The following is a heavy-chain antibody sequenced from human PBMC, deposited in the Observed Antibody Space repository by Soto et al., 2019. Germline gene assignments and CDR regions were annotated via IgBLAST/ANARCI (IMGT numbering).Heavy chain of an antibody. V-gene: IGHV4-34*01. CDR2: INHSGST. J-gene: IGHJ6*03. CDR3: ARAGYCSSTSCYNYYYYMDV. D-gene: IGHD2-2*02. CDR1: GGSFSGYY. Sequence: ETLSLTCAVYGGSFSGYYWSWIRQPPGKGLEWIGEINHSGSTNYNPSLKSRVTISVDTSKNQFSLKLSSVTAADTAVYYCARAGYCSSTSCYNYYYYMDVWGKGTTVTVSS.